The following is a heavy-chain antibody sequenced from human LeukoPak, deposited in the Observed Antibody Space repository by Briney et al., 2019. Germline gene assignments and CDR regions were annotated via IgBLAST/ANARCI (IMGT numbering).Heavy chain of an antibody. D-gene: IGHD1-1*01. J-gene: IGHJ6*04. CDR2: ISYDGSNK. Sequence: GGSLRLSCAASGFTFSSYAMHWVRQAPGKGLEWVAVISYDGSNKYYADSVKGRFTISRDNSKNTLYLQMNSLRAEDTAVYYCALDAGMDVWGKGTTVTVSS. CDR1: GFTFSSYA. CDR3: ALDAGMDV. V-gene: IGHV3-30-3*01.